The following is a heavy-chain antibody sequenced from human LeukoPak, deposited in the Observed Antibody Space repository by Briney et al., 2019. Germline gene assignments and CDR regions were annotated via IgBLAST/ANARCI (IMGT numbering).Heavy chain of an antibody. CDR2: ISYDGSNK. Sequence: PGGSLRLSCAASGFTFSSYWMHWVRQAPGKGLEWVAVISYDGSNKYYADSVKGRFTISRDNSKNTLYLQMNSLRAEDTAVYYCARQIYAGPFDYWGQGTLVTVSS. CDR1: GFTFSSYW. V-gene: IGHV3-30-3*01. CDR3: ARQIYAGPFDY. J-gene: IGHJ4*02. D-gene: IGHD4-23*01.